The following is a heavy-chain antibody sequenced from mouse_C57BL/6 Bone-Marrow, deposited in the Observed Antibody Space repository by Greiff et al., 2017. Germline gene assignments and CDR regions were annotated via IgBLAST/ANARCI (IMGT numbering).Heavy chain of an antibody. CDR1: GFTFSDYG. CDR2: ISSGSSTI. D-gene: IGHD2-4*01. J-gene: IGHJ4*01. Sequence: EVMLVESGGGLVKPGGSLKLSCAASGFTFSDYGMHWVRQAPEKGLEWVAYISSGSSTIYYADTVKGRFTISRDNAKNTLFLQMTSLRSEDTAMYYCARKELRHYYAMDYWGQGTSVTVSS. V-gene: IGHV5-17*01. CDR3: ARKELRHYYAMDY.